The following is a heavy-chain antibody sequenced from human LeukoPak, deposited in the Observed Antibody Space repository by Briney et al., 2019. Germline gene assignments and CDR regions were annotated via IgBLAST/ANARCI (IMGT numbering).Heavy chain of an antibody. CDR2: ISYDGSNK. Sequence: PGGSLRLSCAASGFTFSSYAMHWVRQAPGKGLEWVAVISYDGSNKYYADSVKGRFTISRDNSKNTLYLQMNSLRAEDTAVYYWARDPFDSGGQETLVTVSS. V-gene: IGHV3-30-3*01. CDR3: ARDPFDS. CDR1: GFTFSSYA. J-gene: IGHJ4*02.